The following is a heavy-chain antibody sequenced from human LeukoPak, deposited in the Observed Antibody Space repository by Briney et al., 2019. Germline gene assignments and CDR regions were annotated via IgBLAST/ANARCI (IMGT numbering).Heavy chain of an antibody. V-gene: IGHV1-3*01. J-gene: IGHJ4*02. CDR3: ARDGSDRDFDY. CDR1: GYTFTYYA. CDR2: INAGNGNT. Sequence: ASVKVSCKASGYTFTYYAIQWVRQAPGQRLEWMGWINAGNGNTKYSQKFQGRVTITRYTSASTAYMELRSLRSEDTAVYYCARDGSDRDFDYWGQGTLVTASS.